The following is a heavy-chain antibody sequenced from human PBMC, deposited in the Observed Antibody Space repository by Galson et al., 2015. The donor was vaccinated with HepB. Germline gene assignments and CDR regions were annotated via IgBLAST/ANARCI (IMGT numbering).Heavy chain of an antibody. CDR2: IKQDGSEK. Sequence: SLRLSCAASGFTSSSYWMSWVRQAPGKGLEWVANIKQDGSEKYYVDSVKGRFTISRDNAKNSLYLQMNSLRAGDTAVYYCARGFQVLLYWGQGTLVTVSS. CDR3: ARGFQVLLY. D-gene: IGHD2-2*01. V-gene: IGHV3-7*04. J-gene: IGHJ4*02. CDR1: GFTSSSYW.